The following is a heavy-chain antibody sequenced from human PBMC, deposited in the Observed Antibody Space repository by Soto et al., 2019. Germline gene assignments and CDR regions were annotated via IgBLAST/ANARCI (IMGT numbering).Heavy chain of an antibody. D-gene: IGHD1-26*01. V-gene: IGHV4-59*08. J-gene: IGHJ4*02. Sequence: SETLSLTCTVSGGYIIHYYWTWIRQQPGKGLEWMGYIYYSGTTTNYNPSLKSRVTLSVDTSKNQFSLKLSSVTAADTAVYYCARLGGSFAVPHFDYWGQGTLVTVSS. CDR3: ARLGGSFAVPHFDY. CDR1: GGYIIHYY. CDR2: IYYSGTT.